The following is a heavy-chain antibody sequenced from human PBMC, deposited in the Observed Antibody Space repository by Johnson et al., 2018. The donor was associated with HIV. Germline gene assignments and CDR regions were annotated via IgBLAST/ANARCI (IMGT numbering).Heavy chain of an antibody. CDR1: GVIFSSYG. Sequence: QVQLVESGGGVVQPGRSLRLSCAASGVIFSSYGMHWVRQAPGKGLEWVALIWNEGSDKYYADSVTARFTISRDNSRNTLYLQMNSRRAEDTDVYYCARVNEDLLYAFDIWGQGTMVTVSS. CDR2: IWNEGSDK. CDR3: ARVNEDLLYAFDI. D-gene: IGHD1-1*01. J-gene: IGHJ3*02. V-gene: IGHV3-33*01.